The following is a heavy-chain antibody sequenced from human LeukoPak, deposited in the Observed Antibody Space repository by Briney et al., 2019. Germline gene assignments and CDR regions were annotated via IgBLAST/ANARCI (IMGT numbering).Heavy chain of an antibody. CDR3: ARIFGGFD. Sequence: GSLRLSCAASGFTFSSYNMNWVRQSPGKGLEWIGEIHHSGTTNYNPSLKSRITVSVDKSKNQFSLKLNSVTAADTAVYYCARIFGGFDWGQGTLITVSS. D-gene: IGHD3-3*01. V-gene: IGHV4-34*10. CDR2: IHHSGTT. J-gene: IGHJ4*02. CDR1: GFTFSSYN.